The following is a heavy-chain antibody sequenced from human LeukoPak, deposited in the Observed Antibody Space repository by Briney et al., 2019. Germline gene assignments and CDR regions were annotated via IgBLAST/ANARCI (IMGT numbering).Heavy chain of an antibody. CDR3: ARDTEYCSSTSCRRYFDY. V-gene: IGHV4-30-2*01. J-gene: IGHJ4*02. CDR1: GGSISSGGYY. D-gene: IGHD2-2*01. CDR2: IYHSGST. Sequence: SETLSLTCTVSGGSISSGGYYRSWIRQPPGKGLEWIGYIYHSGSTYYNPSLKSRVTISVDRSKNQFSLKLSSVTAADTAVYYCARDTEYCSSTSCRRYFDYWGQGTLVTVSS.